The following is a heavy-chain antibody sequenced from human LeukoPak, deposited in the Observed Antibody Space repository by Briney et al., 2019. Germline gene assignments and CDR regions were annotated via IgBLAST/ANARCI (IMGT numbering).Heavy chain of an antibody. D-gene: IGHD2-2*01. J-gene: IGHJ6*04. CDR2: ISGTGGGT. Sequence: GGSLRPSCAASGFTFSIYAMTWVRQAPGKGMEWVSVISGTGGGTYYAESVRGRFTSSRDESKNTLYLQMNSLRPEDSAVYYCAKADCSSTSCYGFYGMDVWGKGTTVTVSS. CDR3: AKADCSSTSCYGFYGMDV. CDR1: GFTFSIYA. V-gene: IGHV3-23*01.